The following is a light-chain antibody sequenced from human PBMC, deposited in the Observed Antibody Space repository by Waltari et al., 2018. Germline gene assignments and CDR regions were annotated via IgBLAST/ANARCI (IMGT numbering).Light chain of an antibody. J-gene: IGKJ1*01. V-gene: IGKV3-20*01. Sequence: EKVLTQSPGSLSLSPGVGATLSCRASQTVGRSLVWYQQKPGQAHRLLIYGASSRATRIPDRFTGSGYGTEFSLTISRLEPEDFAVYYCQMYVRLPVTFGQGSWVEI. CDR2: GAS. CDR3: QMYVRLPVT. CDR1: QTVGRS.